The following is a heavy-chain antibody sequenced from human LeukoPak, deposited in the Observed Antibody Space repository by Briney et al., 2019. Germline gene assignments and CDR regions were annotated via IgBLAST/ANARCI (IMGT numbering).Heavy chain of an antibody. Sequence: SETLSLTCTVSGGSISSGSYYWSWIRQPAGKGLEWIGRIYTSGSTNYNPSLKSRVTISVDTSKNQFSLKLSSVTAADTAVYYCARSPRVVVVPAAPPNFDYWGQGTLVTVSS. D-gene: IGHD2-2*01. CDR1: GGSISSGSYY. V-gene: IGHV4-61*02. J-gene: IGHJ4*02. CDR2: IYTSGST. CDR3: ARSPRVVVVPAAPPNFDY.